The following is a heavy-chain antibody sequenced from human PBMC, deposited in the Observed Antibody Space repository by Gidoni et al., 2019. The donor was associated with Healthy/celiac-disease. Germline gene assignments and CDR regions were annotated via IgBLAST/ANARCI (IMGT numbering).Heavy chain of an antibody. J-gene: IGHJ5*02. Sequence: EVQLLESGGGLVQPGGSLRLSCAASGFTFSSYAMSWVRQAPGKGLEWVSAISGSGGSTYYADSVKGRFTISRDNSKNTLYLQMNSLRAEDTAVYYCRVVPAASRGFDPWGQGTLVTVSS. CDR2: ISGSGGST. CDR3: RVVPAASRGFDP. CDR1: GFTFSSYA. V-gene: IGHV3-23*01. D-gene: IGHD2-2*01.